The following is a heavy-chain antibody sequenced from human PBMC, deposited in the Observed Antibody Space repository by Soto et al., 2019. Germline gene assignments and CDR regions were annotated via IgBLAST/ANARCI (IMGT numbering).Heavy chain of an antibody. CDR2: IHWDDDK. V-gene: IGHV2-5*02. CDR1: GFSLSTSGVG. J-gene: IGHJ5*02. CDR3: AHRIAAAPHPNNNWFDP. Sequence: QITLKESGPTLVKPTQTLTLTCTFSGFSLSTSGVGVGWIRQPPGKALEWLALIHWDDDKRYSPSLKNRLTITKDTSKNQVVVTMTNMDPVDTATYYCAHRIAAAPHPNNNWFDPWGQGTLVTVSS. D-gene: IGHD6-13*01.